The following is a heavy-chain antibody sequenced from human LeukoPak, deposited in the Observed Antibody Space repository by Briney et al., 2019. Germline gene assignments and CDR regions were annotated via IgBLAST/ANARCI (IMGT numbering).Heavy chain of an antibody. J-gene: IGHJ4*02. V-gene: IGHV3-7*01. Sequence: GGSLRLSCAASGFTFSSFWMSWVRQAPGKGLEWVANINQDGSEKYYVDSVKGRFTISRDSAKNSLFLQMNSLRAEDTAVYYCARRIYYYDSSGYHFDYWGQGTLVTVSS. D-gene: IGHD3-22*01. CDR3: ARRIYYYDSSGYHFDY. CDR1: GFTFSSFW. CDR2: INQDGSEK.